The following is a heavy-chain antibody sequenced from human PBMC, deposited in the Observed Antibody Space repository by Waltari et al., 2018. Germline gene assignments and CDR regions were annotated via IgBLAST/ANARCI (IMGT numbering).Heavy chain of an antibody. CDR3: ARVGSIYRVGWFDP. CDR2: VRSNVGYA. D-gene: IGHD3-10*01. J-gene: IGHJ5*02. CDR1: GFVFNNYY. Sequence: QVQLVESGGALVRPGGSLRLSCAASGFVFNNYYMTWIRQAPGKGREVVSYVRSNVGYAIYAYSVKGRFTISSDNGQNSLFLQMNTLRGDDTAVYYCARVGSIYRVGWFDPWGQGTLVTVSS. V-gene: IGHV3-11*06.